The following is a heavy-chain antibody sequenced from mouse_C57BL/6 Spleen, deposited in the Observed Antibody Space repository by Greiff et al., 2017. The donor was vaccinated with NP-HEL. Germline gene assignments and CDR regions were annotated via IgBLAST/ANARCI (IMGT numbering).Heavy chain of an antibody. CDR1: GYTFTSYW. Sequence: VQLQQSGAELVKPGASVKMSCKASGYTFTSYWITWVKQRPGQGLEWIGDIYPGSGSTNYNEKFKSKATLTVDTSSSTAYMQLSSLTSEDSAVYYCAREGYYGSSRYAMDYWGQGTSVTVSS. D-gene: IGHD1-1*01. J-gene: IGHJ4*01. CDR3: AREGYYGSSRYAMDY. CDR2: IYPGSGST. V-gene: IGHV1-55*01.